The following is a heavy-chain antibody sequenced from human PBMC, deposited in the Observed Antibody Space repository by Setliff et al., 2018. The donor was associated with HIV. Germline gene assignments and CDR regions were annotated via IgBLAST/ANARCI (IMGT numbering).Heavy chain of an antibody. Sequence: KPSETLSLTCSVSGASISSNSYYWGWIRQPPGKGLEWIGEIIHTGSTNYNPSLKSRVTISVDTSKNQFSLKLSSVTAADTAIYYCAREDSSSWYSSLSFWGQGTLVTV. V-gene: IGHV4-39*07. CDR3: AREDSSSWYSSLSF. J-gene: IGHJ1*01. D-gene: IGHD6-13*01. CDR1: GASISSNSYY. CDR2: IIHTGST.